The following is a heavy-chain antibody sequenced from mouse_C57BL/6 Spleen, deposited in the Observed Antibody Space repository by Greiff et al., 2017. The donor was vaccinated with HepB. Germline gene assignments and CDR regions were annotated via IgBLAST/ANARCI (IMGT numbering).Heavy chain of an antibody. CDR1: GFTFSDYY. J-gene: IGHJ3*01. CDR3: ASPYYDYDGGFAY. CDR2: ISNGGGST. V-gene: IGHV5-12*01. D-gene: IGHD2-4*01. Sequence: EVKLMESGGGLVQPGGSLKLSCAASGFTFSDYYMYWVRQTPEKRLEWVAYISNGGGSTYYPDTVKGRFTISRDNAKNTLYLQMSRLKSEDTAMYYCASPYYDYDGGFAYWGQGTLVTVSA.